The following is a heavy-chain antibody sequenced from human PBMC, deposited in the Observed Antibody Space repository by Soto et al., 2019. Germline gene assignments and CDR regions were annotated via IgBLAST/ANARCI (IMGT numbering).Heavy chain of an antibody. CDR2: IYYSGST. CDR1: GGSISSYY. J-gene: IGHJ5*02. CDR3: ARDFSYCSGGSCYPNWFDP. V-gene: IGHV4-59*01. Sequence: SETLSLTCTVSGGSISSYYWSWIRQPPGKGLEWIGYIYYSGSTNYNPSLKSRVTISVDTSKNQFSLKLSSVTAADTAVYYCARDFSYCSGGSCYPNWFDPWGQGTLVTVSS. D-gene: IGHD2-15*01.